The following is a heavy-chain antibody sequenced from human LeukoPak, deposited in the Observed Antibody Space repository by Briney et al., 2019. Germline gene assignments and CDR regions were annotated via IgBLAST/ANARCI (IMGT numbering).Heavy chain of an antibody. D-gene: IGHD7-27*01. CDR2: ISSSGSTI. V-gene: IGHV3-48*03. Sequence: PGGSLRLSCAASGFTFSSYEMNWVRQAPGKGLEWVSYISSSGSTIYYADSVKGRFTISRDNAKNSLYLQMSSLRAEDTAVYYCARDPGDAFDIWGQGTMVTVSS. CDR1: GFTFSSYE. J-gene: IGHJ3*02. CDR3: ARDPGDAFDI.